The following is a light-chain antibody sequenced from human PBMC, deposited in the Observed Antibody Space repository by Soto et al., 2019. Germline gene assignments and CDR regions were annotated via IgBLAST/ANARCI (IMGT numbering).Light chain of an antibody. CDR2: LAS. J-gene: IGKJ1*01. CDR1: QAVNTR. V-gene: IGKV3-11*01. Sequence: EIVLTPSPGTLSSSPGDRVTLSCRASQAVNTRLAWYQHKPGQAPRLLIYLASNRAAGVPARFSGSGSGTDFTLTISDVEPEDFAVYYCHQRQSWPRTFGQGTKVDIK. CDR3: HQRQSWPRT.